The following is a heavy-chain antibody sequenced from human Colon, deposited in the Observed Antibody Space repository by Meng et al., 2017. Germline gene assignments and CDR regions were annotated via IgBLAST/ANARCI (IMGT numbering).Heavy chain of an antibody. J-gene: IGHJ4*02. CDR1: GDSISSDIW. D-gene: IGHD1-7*01. Sequence: VQLPASGPGLVNPSGTLSLTCPVSGDSISSDIWWSWVRQPPGKGLEWIGEVYHRGDTNYNPSLKSRVDISVDKSKNQFYLSLFSVTAADTAVYYCGRDQGRELINHWGQGTLVTVSS. V-gene: IGHV4-4*02. CDR3: GRDQGRELINH. CDR2: VYHRGDT.